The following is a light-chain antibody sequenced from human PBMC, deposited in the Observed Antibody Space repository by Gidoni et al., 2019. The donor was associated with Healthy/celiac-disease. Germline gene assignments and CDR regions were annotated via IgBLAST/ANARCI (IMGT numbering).Light chain of an antibody. CDR2: EGS. CDR1: SSDVGSYNL. J-gene: IGLJ3*02. CDR3: CSYAGSRRV. V-gene: IGLV2-23*01. Sequence: QSALTQPAAVSGSPGQSITISCTGTSSDVGSYNLVSWYQQHPGKAPKLMIYEGSKRPSGVSNRFSGSKSGNPASLTISGLQAEDEADYYCCSYAGSRRVFGGGTKLTGL.